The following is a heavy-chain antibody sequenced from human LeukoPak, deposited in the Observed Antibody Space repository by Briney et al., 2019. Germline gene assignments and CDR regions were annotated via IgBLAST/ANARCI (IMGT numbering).Heavy chain of an antibody. CDR2: IKQDGSEK. D-gene: IGHD2-21*02. Sequence: GGSLRLSCAASGFTFSSYWMSWVRQAPGKGLEWVANIKQDGSEKYYVDSVKGRFTISSDNAKNSLYLQMNSLRAEDTAVYYCARDGPTCGGDCYYAFDIWGQGTMVTVSS. V-gene: IGHV3-7*01. J-gene: IGHJ3*02. CDR1: GFTFSSYW. CDR3: ARDGPTCGGDCYYAFDI.